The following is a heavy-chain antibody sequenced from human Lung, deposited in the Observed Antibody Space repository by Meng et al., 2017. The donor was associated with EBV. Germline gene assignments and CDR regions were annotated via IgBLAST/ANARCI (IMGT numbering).Heavy chain of an antibody. V-gene: IGHV1-3*04. CDR1: GYTFTIYA. CDR2: INTGNGET. CDR3: ASRPGIAVAGFDY. D-gene: IGHD6-19*01. J-gene: IGHJ4*02. Sequence: QVQLVQSGTEVKKPGATVEVSCKASGYTFTIYAMNWVRQAPGQRLEWMGWINTGNGETKYSQKFQGRVTLTRDTSASTAYMELSSLRSEDTAVYYCASRPGIAVAGFDYWGQGTLVTVSS.